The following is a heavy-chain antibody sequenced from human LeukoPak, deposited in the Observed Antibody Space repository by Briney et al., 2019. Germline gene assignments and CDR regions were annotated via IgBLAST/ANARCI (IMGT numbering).Heavy chain of an antibody. CDR1: GGSFSGYY. CDR2: IKQDGSEK. D-gene: IGHD4-11*01. Sequence: ETLSLTCAVYGGSFSGYYWSWVRQAPGKGLEWVANIKQDGSEKYYVDSVKGRFTISRDNAKNSLYLQMNSLRAEDTAVYYCARRSILQSFFGGNWYFDLWGRGTLVTVSS. V-gene: IGHV3-7*01. CDR3: ARRSILQSFFGGNWYFDL. J-gene: IGHJ2*01.